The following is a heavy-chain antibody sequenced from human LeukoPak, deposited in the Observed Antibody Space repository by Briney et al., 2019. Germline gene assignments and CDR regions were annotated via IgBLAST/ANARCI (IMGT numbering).Heavy chain of an antibody. V-gene: IGHV4-34*01. CDR1: GGSLSGHY. Sequence: SETLSLTCAVYGGSLSGHYWSWIRQSPGKGLEWIGDIHHDGRTKYSPSLKSRVSILLDTSKNEVSLRLTPVTAADTALYFCAREPVPQDYGDTVNAYNLWGQGTMVIVSS. CDR2: IHHDGRT. D-gene: IGHD4-17*01. CDR3: AREPVPQDYGDTVNAYNL. J-gene: IGHJ3*01.